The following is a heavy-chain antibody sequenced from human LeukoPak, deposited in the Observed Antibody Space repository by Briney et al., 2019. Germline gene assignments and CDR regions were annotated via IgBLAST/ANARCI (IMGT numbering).Heavy chain of an antibody. Sequence: PSETLSLTCAVYGGSFSGYYWSWIRQPPGKGLEWIGEINHNGSTNYNPSLKSRVTISVDTSKNQFSLKLSSVTAADTAVYYCARGHQNYGSRWWGQGTLVTVSS. V-gene: IGHV4-34*01. D-gene: IGHD3-10*01. CDR1: GGSFSGYY. CDR3: ARGHQNYGSRW. J-gene: IGHJ4*02. CDR2: INHNGST.